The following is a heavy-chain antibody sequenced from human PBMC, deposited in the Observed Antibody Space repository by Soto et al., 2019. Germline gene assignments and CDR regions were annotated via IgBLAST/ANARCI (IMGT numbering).Heavy chain of an antibody. V-gene: IGHV3-23*01. CDR2: FYGNGVGT. CDR1: GFTFSTYS. J-gene: IGHJ4*02. Sequence: GSLRLSCVGSGFTFSTYSMNWVRQAPGKGLEWVSVFYGNGVGTFYADSVKGRFTISRDNAKNSLYLQMNSLRAEDSAVYYCARPSSFFDSYYFAYWGQGTPVTVSS. D-gene: IGHD3-9*01. CDR3: ARPSSFFDSYYFAY.